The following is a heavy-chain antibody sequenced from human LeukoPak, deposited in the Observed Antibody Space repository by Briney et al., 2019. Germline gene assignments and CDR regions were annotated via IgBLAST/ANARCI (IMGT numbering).Heavy chain of an antibody. CDR2: IYYSGST. D-gene: IGHD2-15*01. J-gene: IGHJ4*02. V-gene: IGHV4-61*08. CDR3: ARELGDCSGGSCYSTQFRYFDY. CDR1: GGSISSGGYY. Sequence: SETLSLTCTVSGGSISSGGYYWSWIRQPPGKGLEWIGYIYYSGSTNYNPSLKSRVTISVDTSKNQFSLKLSSVTAADTAVYYCARELGDCSGGSCYSTQFRYFDYWGQGTLVTVSS.